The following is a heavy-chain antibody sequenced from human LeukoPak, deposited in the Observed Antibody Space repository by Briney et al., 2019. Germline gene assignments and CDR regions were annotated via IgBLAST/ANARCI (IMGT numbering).Heavy chain of an antibody. J-gene: IGHJ4*02. D-gene: IGHD2-15*01. CDR1: GYTFTSYY. Sequence: ASVKVSCKASGYTFTSYYMHWVRQAPGQGLEWMGLINPSGGSTSYAQKFQGRVTMTRDMSTSTVYMELSSLRSEDTAVYYCASAGYCSGGSCYSFFDYWGQGTLVTVSS. CDR3: ASAGYCSGGSCYSFFDY. V-gene: IGHV1-46*01. CDR2: INPSGGST.